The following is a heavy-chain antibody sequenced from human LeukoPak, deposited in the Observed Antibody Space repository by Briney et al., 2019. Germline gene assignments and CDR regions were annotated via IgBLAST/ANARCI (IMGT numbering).Heavy chain of an antibody. V-gene: IGHV3-23*01. CDR2: ISGSGGST. CDR3: AKVSHYYYDSSGLKGAFDI. D-gene: IGHD3-22*01. Sequence: GGSLRLSCAASGFTFSSYAMSWVRQAPGKGLEWVSVISGSGGSTYYADSVKGRFTISRDNSQNSLYLQMNSLRAEDTAVYYCAKVSHYYYDSSGLKGAFDIWGQGTMVTVSS. CDR1: GFTFSSYA. J-gene: IGHJ3*02.